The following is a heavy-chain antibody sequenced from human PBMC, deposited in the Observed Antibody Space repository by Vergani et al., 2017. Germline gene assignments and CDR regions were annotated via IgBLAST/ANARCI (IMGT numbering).Heavy chain of an antibody. V-gene: IGHV4-34*01. Sequence: QVKLQESGPGLVKPSETLSLTCAVYVGSFSGYYWSWIRQPPGKGRGWIGEINHSGSTNYNPSPKSRVTISVDTSKNQFSLKLSSVTAADTAVYYCARGVTLVASAIQKYYYMDVWGKGTTVTVSS. CDR1: VGSFSGYY. CDR3: ARGVTLVASAIQKYYYMDV. CDR2: INHSGST. D-gene: IGHD2-2*02. J-gene: IGHJ6*03.